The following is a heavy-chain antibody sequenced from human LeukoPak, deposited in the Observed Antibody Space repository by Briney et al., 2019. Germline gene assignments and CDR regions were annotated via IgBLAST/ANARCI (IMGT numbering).Heavy chain of an antibody. CDR2: ISSSGSTI. D-gene: IGHD2-2*01. Sequence: GGSLRLSCAASGFTFSDYYMSWIRQAPGKGLEWVSYISSSGSTIYYADSVKGRFTISRDNAKNSLYLQMNSLRAEDTAVYYCARTPIVVVPAAPDYWGQGTLVTVSS. CDR3: ARTPIVVVPAAPDY. J-gene: IGHJ4*02. CDR1: GFTFSDYY. V-gene: IGHV3-11*04.